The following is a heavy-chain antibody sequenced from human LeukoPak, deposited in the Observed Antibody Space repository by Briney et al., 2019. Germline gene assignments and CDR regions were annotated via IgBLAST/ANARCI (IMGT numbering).Heavy chain of an antibody. J-gene: IGHJ4*02. CDR1: GGTFSSYA. CDR3: ARDLSAVDCGGDCLDY. D-gene: IGHD2-21*02. CDR2: IIPIFGTA. V-gene: IGHV1-69*13. Sequence: SVKVSCKASGGTFSSYAISWVRQAPGQGLEWMGGIIPIFGTANYAQKFQSRVTITADESTSTAYMELSSLRSEDTAVYYCARDLSAVDCGGDCLDYWGQGTLVTVSS.